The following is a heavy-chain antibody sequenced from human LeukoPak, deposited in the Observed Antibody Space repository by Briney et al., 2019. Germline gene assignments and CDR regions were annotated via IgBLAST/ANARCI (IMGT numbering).Heavy chain of an antibody. CDR2: IRYDGSNK. V-gene: IGHV3-30*02. CDR3: AKDLYGGSYFAQRGLFGY. D-gene: IGHD1-26*01. Sequence: PGGSLRLSCAASGFTFSSYGMHWVRQAPGKGLGWVAFIRYDGSNKYYADSVKGRFTISRDNSKNTLYLQMNSLRAEDTAVYYCAKDLYGGSYFAQRGLFGYWGQGTLVTVSS. J-gene: IGHJ4*02. CDR1: GFTFSSYG.